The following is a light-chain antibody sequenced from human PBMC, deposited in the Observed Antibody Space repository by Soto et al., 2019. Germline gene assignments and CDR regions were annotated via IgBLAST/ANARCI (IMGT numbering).Light chain of an antibody. CDR2: GNS. V-gene: IGLV1-40*01. CDR1: SSNIGAGYD. Sequence: QPVLTQPPSVSGAPGQRVTISCTGSSSNIGAGYDVHWYQQFPGTAPKLLIYGNSNRPSGVPDRFSGSKSGTSASLEITGLQAEAEADYYCQSYDSSLSGWVFGGGTKLTVL. CDR3: QSYDSSLSGWV. J-gene: IGLJ3*02.